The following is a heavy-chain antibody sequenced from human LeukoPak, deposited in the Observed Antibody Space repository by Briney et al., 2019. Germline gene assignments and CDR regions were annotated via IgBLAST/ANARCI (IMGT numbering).Heavy chain of an antibody. Sequence: GGSLRLSCGASGFTFTNTWMTWVRQAPGKGLEWVGRIRSKTDGGTADYAAPVKGRFTISRDDSKNTLYLQMNSLRAEDTAVYYCARAFYDSSGYYQYYFDYWGQGTLVTVSS. D-gene: IGHD3-22*01. CDR3: ARAFYDSSGYYQYYFDY. CDR2: IRSKTDGGTA. CDR1: GFTFTNTW. V-gene: IGHV3-15*01. J-gene: IGHJ4*02.